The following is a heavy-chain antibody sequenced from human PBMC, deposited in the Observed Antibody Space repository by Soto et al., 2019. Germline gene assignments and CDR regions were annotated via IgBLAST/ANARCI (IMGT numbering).Heavy chain of an antibody. D-gene: IGHD3-10*01. CDR1: GFTFSSYG. CDR2: IWYDGSNK. V-gene: IGHV3-33*01. Sequence: GGSLRLSCAASGFTFSSYGMHWVRQAPGKGLEWVAVIWYDGSNKYYADSVKGRFTISRDNSKNTLYLQMNSLRAEDTAVYYCARSDYYGSGSSSMDVWGKGTTVTVSS. CDR3: ARSDYYGSGSSSMDV. J-gene: IGHJ6*03.